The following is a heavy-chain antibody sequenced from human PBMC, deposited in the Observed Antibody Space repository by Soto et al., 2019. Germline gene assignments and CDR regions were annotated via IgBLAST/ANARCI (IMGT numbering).Heavy chain of an antibody. J-gene: IGHJ6*03. Sequence: EVQLVESGGGLVQPGGSLRLSCAASGFTFSSYSMNWVRQAPGKGLEWVSYISSSSSTIYYADSVKGRFTISRDNAKNSLYLQMNSLRAEDTAVYYCARDQRRYYDFWSGPLMYYYYVDVWGKGTTVTVSS. CDR3: ARDQRRYYDFWSGPLMYYYYVDV. CDR2: ISSSSSTI. D-gene: IGHD3-3*01. V-gene: IGHV3-48*01. CDR1: GFTFSSYS.